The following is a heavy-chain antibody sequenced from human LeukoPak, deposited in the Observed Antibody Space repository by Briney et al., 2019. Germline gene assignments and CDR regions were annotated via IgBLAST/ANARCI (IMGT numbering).Heavy chain of an antibody. J-gene: IGHJ4*02. Sequence: SETLSLTCTVSGVSIRSSTYYWGWIRQPPGKGLEWIGSIYYSGNTYYNPSLKSRVTISVDTSKNQFSLKLSSVTAADTAVYYCSGSFGNHGQRRWGQGTLVTVSS. CDR3: SGSFGNHGQRR. CDR2: IYYSGNT. V-gene: IGHV4-39*07. D-gene: IGHD3-10*01. CDR1: GVSIRSSTYY.